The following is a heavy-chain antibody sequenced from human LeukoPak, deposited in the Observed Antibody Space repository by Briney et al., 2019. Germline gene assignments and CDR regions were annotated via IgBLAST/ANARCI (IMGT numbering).Heavy chain of an antibody. Sequence: SETLSLTCTVSGGSISSYYWSWIRQPPGKGLEWIGYIYYSGSTNYNPSLKSRVTISVDTSKNQFSLKLSSVTTADTAVYYCAAGGDSGYDDFDYWGQGTLVTVSS. J-gene: IGHJ4*02. CDR3: AAGGDSGYDDFDY. CDR1: GGSISSYY. D-gene: IGHD5-12*01. V-gene: IGHV4-59*13. CDR2: IYYSGST.